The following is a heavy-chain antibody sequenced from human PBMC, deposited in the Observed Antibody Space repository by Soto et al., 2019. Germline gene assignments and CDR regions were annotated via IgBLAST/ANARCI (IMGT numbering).Heavy chain of an antibody. CDR3: AGTRTGEGELYFDY. CDR2: IIPIFGTA. Sequence: ASVKVSCKASGGTFSSYAISWVRQAPGQGLEWMGGIIPIFGTANYAQKFQGRVTITADESTSTAYMELSSLRSEDTAVYYCAGTRTGEGELYFDYWGQGTLVTVSS. J-gene: IGHJ4*02. V-gene: IGHV1-69*13. D-gene: IGHD1-26*01. CDR1: GGTFSSYA.